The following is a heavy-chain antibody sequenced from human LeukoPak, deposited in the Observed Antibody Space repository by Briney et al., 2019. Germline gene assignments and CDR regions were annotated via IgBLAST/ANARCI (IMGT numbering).Heavy chain of an antibody. CDR2: ISYDGSNK. V-gene: IGHV3-30*04. Sequence: PGGSLRLSCAASGLTFSTYAMHWVRQAPGKGLEWVAVISYDGSNKYYADSVKGRFTISRDNSKNTLYLQMNSLRAEDTAVYYCAKDLGVGLAEAVTGWVDPWGQGTLVTVSS. CDR1: GLTFSTYA. D-gene: IGHD6-19*01. CDR3: AKDLGVGLAEAVTGWVDP. J-gene: IGHJ5*02.